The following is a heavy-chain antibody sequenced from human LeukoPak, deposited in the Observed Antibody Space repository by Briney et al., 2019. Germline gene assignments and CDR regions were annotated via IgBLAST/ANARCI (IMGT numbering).Heavy chain of an antibody. CDR2: IIPILGIA. CDR3: ACAPYGDYVDAFDI. V-gene: IGHV1-69*04. D-gene: IGHD4-17*01. J-gene: IGHJ3*02. Sequence: ASVKVSCKASGGTFSSYAISWVRQAPGQGLEWMGRIIPILGIANYAQKFQGRVTITADKSTSTAYMELSSLRSEDTAVYYCACAPYGDYVDAFDIWGQGTMVTVSS. CDR1: GGTFSSYA.